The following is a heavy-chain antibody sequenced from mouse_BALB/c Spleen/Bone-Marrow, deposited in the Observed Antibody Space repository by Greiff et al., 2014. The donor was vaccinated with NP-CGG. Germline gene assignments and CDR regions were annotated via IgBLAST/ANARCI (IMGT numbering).Heavy chain of an antibody. CDR3: ARHMIRGFAY. CDR2: ISSGGGST. J-gene: IGHJ3*01. CDR1: GFAFSSYD. V-gene: IGHV5-12-1*01. D-gene: IGHD2-4*01. Sequence: EVMLVESGGGLVKPGGSLKLSCAASGFAFSSYDMSWVRQTPEKRLEWVAYISSGGGSTYYSDTVKGRFTISRDNAKNTLYLEMSSLKSEDTAMYYCARHMIRGFAYWSQGTLVTVSA.